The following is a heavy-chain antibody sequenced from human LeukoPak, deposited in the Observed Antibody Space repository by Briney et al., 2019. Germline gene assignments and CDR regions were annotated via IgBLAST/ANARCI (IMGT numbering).Heavy chain of an antibody. J-gene: IGHJ4*02. Sequence: GGSLRLSCAASGFTFSSYGTHWVRQAPGKGLEWVAVTSYDGSNKYYADSVKGRFTISRDNSKNTLYLQMNSLRAEDTAVYYCAREGLQLVRGVIKNYFDYWGQGTLVTVSS. CDR1: GFTFSSYG. D-gene: IGHD3-10*01. V-gene: IGHV3-30*03. CDR3: AREGLQLVRGVIKNYFDY. CDR2: TSYDGSNK.